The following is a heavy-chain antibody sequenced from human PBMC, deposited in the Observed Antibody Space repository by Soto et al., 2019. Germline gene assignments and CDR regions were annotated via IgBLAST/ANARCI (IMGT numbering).Heavy chain of an antibody. CDR3: TRHSYYDSSGYYLVDY. CDR2: IRSKANSYAT. J-gene: IGHJ4*02. V-gene: IGHV3-73*01. D-gene: IGHD3-22*01. CDR1: GFTFSGSA. Sequence: PGGSLRLSCAASGFTFSGSAMHWVRQASGKWLEWVGRIRSKANSYATAYAASVKGRFTISRDDSKNTAYLQMNSLKTEDTAVYYCTRHSYYDSSGYYLVDYWGQGXLVTVYS.